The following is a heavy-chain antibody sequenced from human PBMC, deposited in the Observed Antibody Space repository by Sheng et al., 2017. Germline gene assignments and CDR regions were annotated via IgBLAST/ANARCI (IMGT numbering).Heavy chain of an antibody. Sequence: DVQLVESGGGLEQPGGTRRLSCVTSGFTFNNYGMNWVRQAPGGGLEWVSSISDGGDYTYYADSVRGRSPFPETIPGHGVSENEQPESRGHGPIYFCAKTGYCNGRSCSARGPFDLWGQGTMVTVSS. D-gene: IGHD2-15*01. V-gene: IGHV3-23*04. J-gene: IGHJ3*01. CDR2: ISDGGDYT. CDR1: GFTFNNYG. CDR3: AKTGYCNGRSCSARGPFDL.